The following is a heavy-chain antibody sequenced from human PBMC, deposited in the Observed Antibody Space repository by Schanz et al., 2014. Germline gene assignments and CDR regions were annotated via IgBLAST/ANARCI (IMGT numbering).Heavy chain of an antibody. CDR3: AREVGLYDRGWFDP. J-gene: IGHJ5*02. Sequence: QVQLVQSGAEVKKPGASVKVSCKASGYTFTSDSMHWVRQAPGQGLEWMGRIIPILGIANYAQKFQGRVTITADKSSDTAYMELSSLRSEDTAVYYCAREVGLYDRGWFDPWGQGTLVTVSS. V-gene: IGHV1-69*04. CDR1: GYTFTSDS. D-gene: IGHD3-22*01. CDR2: IIPILGIA.